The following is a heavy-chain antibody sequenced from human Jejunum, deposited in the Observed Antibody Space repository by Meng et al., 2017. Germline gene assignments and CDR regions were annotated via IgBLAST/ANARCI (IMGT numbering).Heavy chain of an antibody. D-gene: IGHD3-10*01. J-gene: IGHJ5*02. CDR1: GDSLTSGPYY. CDR2: ISASGTT. CDR3: ARSSGTYYSWWFDP. V-gene: IGHV4-61*02. Sequence: QVQLQESGPGLLRPSQTLSLTCTVSGDSLTSGPYYWSWIRQPAGEGLEWLGRISASGTTNYNISLNNRATISLDTSSNQFSLKLSSVTAADTAVYYCARSSGTYYSWWFDPWGQGTLVTVSS.